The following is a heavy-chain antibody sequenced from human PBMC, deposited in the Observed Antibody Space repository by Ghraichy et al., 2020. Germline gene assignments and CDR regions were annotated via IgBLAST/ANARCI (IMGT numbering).Heavy chain of an antibody. J-gene: IGHJ4*02. CDR2: IKGDGSEK. D-gene: IGHD5-12*01. CDR3: VRDWGYRGSLDY. Sequence: GESLNISCAASGFTFSNYWIAWVRQAPGKGLEWVAQIKGDGSEKYYLDSVRGRFIISRDNAKNSQFLQMNSLRAEDTAIYYCVRDWGYRGSLDYWGQGTLVTVSS. CDR1: GFTFSNYW. V-gene: IGHV3-7*01.